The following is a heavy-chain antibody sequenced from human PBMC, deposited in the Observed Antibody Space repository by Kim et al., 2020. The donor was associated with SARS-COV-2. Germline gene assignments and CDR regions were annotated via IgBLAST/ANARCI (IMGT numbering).Heavy chain of an antibody. CDR2: ISSSGSTI. Sequence: GGSLRLSCAASGFTFSDYYMSWIRQAPGKGLEGVSYISSSGSTIYYADSVKGRFTISRDNAKNSLYLQMNSLRAEDTAVYYCARERTRITIFGVVHRYGMDVWGQGTTVTVSS. D-gene: IGHD3-3*01. CDR3: ARERTRITIFGVVHRYGMDV. J-gene: IGHJ6*02. CDR1: GFTFSDYY. V-gene: IGHV3-11*01.